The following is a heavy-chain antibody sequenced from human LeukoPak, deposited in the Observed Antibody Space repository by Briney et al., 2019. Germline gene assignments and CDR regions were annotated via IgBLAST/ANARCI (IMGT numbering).Heavy chain of an antibody. CDR1: GLTVSSYA. V-gene: IGHV3-23*01. CDR2: ISGSGSST. Sequence: GGSQRLSCAASGLTVSSYAMSWVRQAPGKGLEWVSPISGSGSSTYYADSVKGQFTISRDNSKNTLYLQMNSLRAEDTAVYYCAKGVAVASPYYFDYWGQGTLVTVSS. CDR3: AKGVAVASPYYFDY. D-gene: IGHD6-19*01. J-gene: IGHJ4*02.